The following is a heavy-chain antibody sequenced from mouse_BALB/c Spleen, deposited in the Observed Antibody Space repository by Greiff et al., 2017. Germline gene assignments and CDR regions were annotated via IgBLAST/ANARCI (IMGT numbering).Heavy chain of an antibody. V-gene: IGHV1-54*03. D-gene: IGHD2-4*01. CDR3: ARHYDAWFAY. CDR2: INPGSGGT. CDR1: GYAFTNYL. J-gene: IGHJ3*01. Sequence: QVQLQQSGAELVRPGTSVKVSCKASGYAFTNYLIEWVKQRPGQGLEWIGVINPGSGGTNYNEKFKGKATLTADKSSSTAYMQLSSLTSDDSAVYFCARHYDAWFAYWGQGTLVTVSA.